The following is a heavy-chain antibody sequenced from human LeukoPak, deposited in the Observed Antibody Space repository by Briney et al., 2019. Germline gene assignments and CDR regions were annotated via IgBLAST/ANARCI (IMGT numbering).Heavy chain of an antibody. D-gene: IGHD1-26*01. CDR1: GGSFSGYY. J-gene: IGHJ4*02. CDR2: INHSGST. Sequence: SETLSLTCAVYGGSFSGYYWSWIRQPPGKGLEWIGEINHSGSTNYNPSLKSRVTISVDTSKNRFSLKLSSVTAADTAVYYCARGAIVGATGGQIDYWGQGTLVTVSS. CDR3: ARGAIVGATGGQIDY. V-gene: IGHV4-34*01.